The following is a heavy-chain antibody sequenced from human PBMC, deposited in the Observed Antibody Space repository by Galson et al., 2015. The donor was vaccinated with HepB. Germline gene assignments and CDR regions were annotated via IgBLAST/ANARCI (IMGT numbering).Heavy chain of an antibody. CDR3: ARDLGTSRRAYDI. Sequence: LRLSCAASGFTLSTYSMNWVRQAPGKGLEWVSFIDIGNTFIKYTESVKGRFTISRDDAKNSLYLQMSSLRAEDTALYYCARDLGTSRRAYDIWGQGTLVTVSS. CDR1: GFTLSTYS. J-gene: IGHJ3*02. V-gene: IGHV3-21*01. D-gene: IGHD1-1*01. CDR2: IDIGNTFI.